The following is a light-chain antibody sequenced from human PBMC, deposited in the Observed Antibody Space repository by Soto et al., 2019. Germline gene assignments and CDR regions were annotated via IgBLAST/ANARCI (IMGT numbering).Light chain of an antibody. CDR2: SNN. J-gene: IGLJ1*01. V-gene: IGLV1-44*01. Sequence: QSVLTQPPSASGTPGQRVTISCSGSSSNVGRNTVNWYQQLPGMAPKLLIYSNNERPSGVPGRFSGSKAGTSASLAISGLQSEDDADFYCVAWDDRLNGYVFGTGTKVTVL. CDR3: VAWDDRLNGYV. CDR1: SSNVGRNT.